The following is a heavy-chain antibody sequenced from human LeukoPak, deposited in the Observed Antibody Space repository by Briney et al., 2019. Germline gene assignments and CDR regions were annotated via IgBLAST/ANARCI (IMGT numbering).Heavy chain of an antibody. CDR3: ARTDYGGRRHFDY. Sequence: SETLSLTCTVSGGSISSSSYYWGWIRQRPGKGLEWIGSIYYSGSTYYNPSLKSRVTISVDTSKNQFSLKLSSVTAADTAVYYCARTDYGGRRHFDYWGQGTLVTVSS. CDR1: GGSISSSSYY. D-gene: IGHD4-23*01. J-gene: IGHJ4*02. V-gene: IGHV4-39*01. CDR2: IYYSGST.